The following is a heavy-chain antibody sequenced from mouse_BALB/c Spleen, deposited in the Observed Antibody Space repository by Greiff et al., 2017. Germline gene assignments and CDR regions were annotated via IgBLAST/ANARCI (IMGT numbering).Heavy chain of an antibody. J-gene: IGHJ4*01. Sequence: EVKLVESGGGLVKPGGSLKLSCAASGFTFSSYAMSWVRQTPEKRLEWVASISSGGSTYYPDSVKGRFTISRDNARNILYLQMSSLRSEDTAMYYCARGRVITDYYAMDYWGQGTSVTVSS. CDR3: ARGRVITDYYAMDY. V-gene: IGHV5-6-5*01. D-gene: IGHD2-4*01. CDR2: ISSGGST. CDR1: GFTFSSYA.